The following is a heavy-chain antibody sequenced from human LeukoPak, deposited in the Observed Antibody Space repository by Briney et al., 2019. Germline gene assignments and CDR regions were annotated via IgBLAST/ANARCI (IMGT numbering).Heavy chain of an antibody. CDR2: ISPSNGDT. CDR1: GYTFGSYS. V-gene: IGHV1-18*04. J-gene: IGHJ4*02. CDR3: ARDSGWELRHLFFED. D-gene: IGHD1-26*01. Sequence: GASVKVSCKASGYTFGSYSISWVRRAPGQGLEWMGWISPSNGDTSYAQKVQDRVTMTTDTSTTTVYMELRSLTSDDTATYYCARDSGWELRHLFFEDWGQGTLVTVSS.